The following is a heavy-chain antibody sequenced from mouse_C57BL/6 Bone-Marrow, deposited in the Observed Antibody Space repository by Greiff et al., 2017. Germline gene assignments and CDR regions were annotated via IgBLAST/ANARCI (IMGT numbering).Heavy chain of an antibody. D-gene: IGHD2-3*01. CDR1: GYTFTSYG. Sequence: VQLQQSGAELARPGASVKLSCKASGYTFTSYGISWVKQRTGQGLEWIGEIYPRSGNTYYNEKVKGKATMTADKSSSTSYMELRSLTSEDSAVYFCARWGYCYYYAMDYWGQGTSVTGSS. CDR3: ARWGYCYYYAMDY. V-gene: IGHV1-81*01. J-gene: IGHJ4*01. CDR2: IYPRSGNT.